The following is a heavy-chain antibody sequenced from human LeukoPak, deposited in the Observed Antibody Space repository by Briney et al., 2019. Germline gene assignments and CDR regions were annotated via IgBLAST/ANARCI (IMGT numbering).Heavy chain of an antibody. D-gene: IGHD2-2*01. J-gene: IGHJ4*02. CDR3: ARGHNYCSSTSCFFYFDY. V-gene: IGHV3-23*01. Sequence: QPGGSLRLSCTASGYTFSTYAMTWVRQAPGKGLEWVSAISGSGVNTYYADSVKGRFAASRDGSQNTLYLQMNSLRAEDTAVYYCARGHNYCSSTSCFFYFDYWGRGTLVTVSS. CDR2: ISGSGVNT. CDR1: GYTFSTYA.